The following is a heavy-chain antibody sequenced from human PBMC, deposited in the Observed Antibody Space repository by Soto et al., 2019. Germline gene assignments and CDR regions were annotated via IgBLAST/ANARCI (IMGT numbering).Heavy chain of an antibody. CDR1: GYTFTGYY. V-gene: IGHV1-2*02. CDR3: ANGPYCGGDCYSRGDYYYGMDV. D-gene: IGHD2-21*02. Sequence: ASVKVSCKASGYTFTGYYMHWVRQAPGQGLEWMGWINPNSGGTNYAQKFQGRVTMTRDTSISTAYMELSSLRSEDTAVYYCANGPYCGGDCYSRGDYYYGMDVWGQGTTVTVSS. CDR2: INPNSGGT. J-gene: IGHJ6*02.